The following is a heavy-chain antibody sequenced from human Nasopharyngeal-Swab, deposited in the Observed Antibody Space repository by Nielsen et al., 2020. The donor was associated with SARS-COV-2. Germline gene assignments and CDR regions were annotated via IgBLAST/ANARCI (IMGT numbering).Heavy chain of an antibody. V-gene: IGHV3-7*04. CDR2: IKQGGSEQ. CDR1: GFPFRNYY. J-gene: IGHJ3*02. D-gene: IGHD2-21*02. Sequence: GGSLRLSCAASGFPFRNYYMTWVRQPPGKGLEWVANIKQGGSEQFYVDSVKGRFTISRDDAKNSVYLQMNSLRAEDTAVYYCARESVVTGMDDATYIWGQGTMVTVSS. CDR3: ARESVVTGMDDATYI.